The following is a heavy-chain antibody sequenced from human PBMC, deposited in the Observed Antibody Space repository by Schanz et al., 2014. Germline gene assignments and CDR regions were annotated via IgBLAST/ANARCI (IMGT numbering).Heavy chain of an antibody. CDR3: ARGGYSSGWYDRDIAHFDY. Sequence: QVQLVQSGAEVKKPGSPVKVSCKSSGGTFSSYTISWVRQARGQGLEWVGRIIPSLGLAKYEQKFQDKVTITADTSTTTAYMELSGLRSEDTAVYYCARGGYSSGWYDRDIAHFDYWGQGTLVTVSS. CDR1: GGTFSSYT. J-gene: IGHJ4*02. V-gene: IGHV1-69*02. CDR2: IIPSLGLA. D-gene: IGHD6-19*01.